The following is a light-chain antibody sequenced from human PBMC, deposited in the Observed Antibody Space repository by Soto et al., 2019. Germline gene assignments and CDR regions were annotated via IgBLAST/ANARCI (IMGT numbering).Light chain of an antibody. CDR2: DVT. CDR1: SSDVGAYDY. J-gene: IGLJ1*01. Sequence: QSALTQPPSVSGSPGQSVTISFTGTSSDVGAYDYVSWYQQHPGKAPKLRIYDVTKRPSGVPDRFSGSKSGNTASLTISGLQAEEEADFFCCSYGGSFPYVFGTGTKLTVL. V-gene: IGLV2-11*01. CDR3: CSYGGSFPYV.